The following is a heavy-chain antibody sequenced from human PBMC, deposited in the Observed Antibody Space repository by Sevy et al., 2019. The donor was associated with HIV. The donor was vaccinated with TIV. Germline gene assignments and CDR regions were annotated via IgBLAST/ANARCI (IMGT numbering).Heavy chain of an antibody. CDR3: ARDSLVVTPDYYYYYMDV. CDR1: GGSVSSGSYY. D-gene: IGHD2-15*01. CDR2: IYYSGST. V-gene: IGHV4-61*01. Sequence: SETLSLICTVSGGSVSSGSYYWSWIRQPPGKGLEWIGYIYYSGSTNYNPSLKSRVTISVDTSKNQFSLKLSSVTAADTAVYYCARDSLVVTPDYYYYYMDVWGKGTTVTVSS. J-gene: IGHJ6*03.